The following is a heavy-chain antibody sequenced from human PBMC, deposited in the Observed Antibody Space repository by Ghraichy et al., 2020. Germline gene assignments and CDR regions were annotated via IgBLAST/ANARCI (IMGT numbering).Heavy chain of an antibody. Sequence: GGSLRLSCAASGFTFSSYWMHWGRQAPGKGLVWVSRINSDGSSTSYADSVKGRFTISRDNAKNTLYLQMNSLRAEDTAVYYCARDLFGYCSGGSCSWIYYYGMDVWGQGTTVTVSS. CDR3: ARDLFGYCSGGSCSWIYYYGMDV. CDR1: GFTFSSYW. J-gene: IGHJ6*02. V-gene: IGHV3-74*01. CDR2: INSDGSST. D-gene: IGHD2-15*01.